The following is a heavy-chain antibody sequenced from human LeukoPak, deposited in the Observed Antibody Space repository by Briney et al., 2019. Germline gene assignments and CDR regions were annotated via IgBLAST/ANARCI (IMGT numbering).Heavy chain of an antibody. J-gene: IGHJ3*02. CDR1: GGSISSYY. CDR3: AKWVGSLHSFDI. CDR2: IHHNGNN. D-gene: IGHD1-26*01. V-gene: IGHV4-59*01. Sequence: SETLSLTCTVSGGSISSYYWNWIRQPPGKGLEWIGYIHHNGNNNYNPSLKSRVTMSVDTSKNQFSLKLSSVNATDTAVYYCAKWVGSLHSFDIWGQGTMVTVSS.